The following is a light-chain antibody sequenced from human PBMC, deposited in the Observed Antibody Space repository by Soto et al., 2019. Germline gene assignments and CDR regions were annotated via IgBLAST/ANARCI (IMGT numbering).Light chain of an antibody. J-gene: IGLJ3*02. CDR1: SSDVGYYNY. CDR2: EVS. CDR3: SSYTRSNTLV. V-gene: IGLV2-14*01. Sequence: QSALTQPASVSGSPGQSITISCTGTSSDVGYYNYVSWYQQLPGKAPKLMIYEVSNRPSGVSNRFSGSKSGNTASLTISGLQAEDEADYYCSSYTRSNTLVFGGGTKLTVL.